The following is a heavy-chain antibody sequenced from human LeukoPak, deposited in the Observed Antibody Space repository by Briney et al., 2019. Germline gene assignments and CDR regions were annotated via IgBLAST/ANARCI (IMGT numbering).Heavy chain of an antibody. CDR1: GFTVSSNY. J-gene: IGHJ4*02. CDR3: ARVGPYCSSTSCYDY. V-gene: IGHV3-53*01. D-gene: IGHD2-2*01. Sequence: GGSLRLSCAASGFTVSSNYMSWVRQAPGKGLEWVSVICSGGSTYYADSVKGRFTISRDNSKNTLYLQMNSLRAEDTAVYYCARVGPYCSSTSCYDYWGQGTLVTVSS. CDR2: ICSGGST.